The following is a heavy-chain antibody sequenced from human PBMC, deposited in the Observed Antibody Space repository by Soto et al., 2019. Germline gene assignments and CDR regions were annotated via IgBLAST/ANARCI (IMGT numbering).Heavy chain of an antibody. CDR2: SSGSGGST. CDR1: GFTFSSYV. CDR3: AKGPTREGFQH. J-gene: IGHJ1*01. Sequence: GGSLRLSCAASGFTFSSYVMSWVRQAPGKGLEWVSGSSGSGGSTYYADSVKGRFTISRDNSKNTLYLQMNSLRAEDTAVYYCAKGPTREGFQHWGQGTLVTVSS. V-gene: IGHV3-23*01. D-gene: IGHD1-1*01.